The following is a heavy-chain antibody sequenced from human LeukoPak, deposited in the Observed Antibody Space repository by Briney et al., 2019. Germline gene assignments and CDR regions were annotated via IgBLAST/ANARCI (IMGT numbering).Heavy chain of an antibody. V-gene: IGHV4-59*01. CDR3: AGGGGAGLAD. CDR2: IYSSGST. CDR1: GGSLSSYY. D-gene: IGHD4-23*01. J-gene: IGHJ4*02. Sequence: KPSEPLSLTCTISGGSLSSYYWTWSRQPPRKGLEWIGYIYSSGSTNYNPSLQSRVTISIDTSKNQFSLNLSSVTAADTAVYYCAGGGGAGLADWGQGTLVTVSS.